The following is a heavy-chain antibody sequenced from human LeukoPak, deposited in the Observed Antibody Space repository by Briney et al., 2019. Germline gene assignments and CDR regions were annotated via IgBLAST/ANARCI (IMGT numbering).Heavy chain of an antibody. CDR3: AKDIVASVTGHTPLFDY. CDR1: GGSFSGYY. J-gene: IGHJ4*02. Sequence: LSLTCAVYGGSFSGYYWSWIRQPPGKGLEWVATVSYDTIDTYYADSVKGRFTISRDNSKNTLHLQMDSLRAEDTALYYCAKDIVASVTGHTPLFDYWGQGTLVTVSS. D-gene: IGHD5-12*01. V-gene: IGHV3-30*18. CDR2: VSYDTIDT.